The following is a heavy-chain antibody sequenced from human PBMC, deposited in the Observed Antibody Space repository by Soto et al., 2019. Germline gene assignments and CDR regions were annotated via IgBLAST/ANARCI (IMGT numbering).Heavy chain of an antibody. CDR2: INPNSGNI. CDR1: GNTFTSYD. CDR3: ARGRASGSYYLLDY. Sequence: ASVKVSCKASGNTFTSYDINWVRRATGHGLEWMGWINPNSGNIGYALKFQGRVTTTRDTAIRTAYMEVSRLRSDDTAVYYCARGRASGSYYLLDYWGQGTLVTVSS. J-gene: IGHJ4*02. D-gene: IGHD3-10*01. V-gene: IGHV1-8*01.